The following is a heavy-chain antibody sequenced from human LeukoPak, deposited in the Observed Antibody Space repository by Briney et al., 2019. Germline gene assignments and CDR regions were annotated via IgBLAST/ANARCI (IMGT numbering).Heavy chain of an antibody. D-gene: IGHD4-23*01. CDR1: GFTFDDYS. J-gene: IGHJ4*02. V-gene: IGHV3-20*04. CDR3: ARDSDYGGNSLPLDY. CDR2: INWNGGST. Sequence: GGSLRLSCAASGFTFDDYSMSWVRQAPGKGLEWVSGINWNGGSTGYADSVKGRFTISRDNAKNSLYLQMNSLRAEDTALYYCARDSDYGGNSLPLDYWGQGTLVTVSS.